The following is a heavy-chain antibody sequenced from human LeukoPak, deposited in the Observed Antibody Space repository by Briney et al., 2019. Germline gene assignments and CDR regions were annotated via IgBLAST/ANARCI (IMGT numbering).Heavy chain of an antibody. D-gene: IGHD2-15*01. CDR3: AGASELLYYYYGMDV. V-gene: IGHV3-66*01. CDR2: IYSGGST. Sequence: PGGSLRLSCAASGFTVSSNYMSWVRQAPGKGLEWVSVIYSGGSTYYADSVKGRFTISRDNSKNTLYLQMNSLRAEDTAVYYCAGASELLYYYYGMDVWGQGTTVTVSS. J-gene: IGHJ6*02. CDR1: GFTVSSNY.